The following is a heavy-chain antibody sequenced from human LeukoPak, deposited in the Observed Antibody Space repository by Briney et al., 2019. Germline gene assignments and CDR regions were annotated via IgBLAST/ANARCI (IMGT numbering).Heavy chain of an antibody. D-gene: IGHD4-17*01. J-gene: IGHJ6*03. Sequence: PGGSLRLSCAASGFTFSHYWMHWVRQGPGKGLVXXSRINSDGGSTDYADSVKGRFTISRDNAENTPYLQMNSLRAEDTAVYYCARSGDLGYYYMDVWGKGTTVTVSS. CDR1: GFTFSHYW. V-gene: IGHV3-74*01. CDR2: INSDGGST. CDR3: ARSGDLGYYYMDV.